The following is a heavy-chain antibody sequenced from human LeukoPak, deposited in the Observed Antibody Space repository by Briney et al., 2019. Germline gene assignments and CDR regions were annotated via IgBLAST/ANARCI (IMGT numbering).Heavy chain of an antibody. CDR2: IRYDGSNK. CDR1: GFTFSSYG. V-gene: IGHV3-30*02. J-gene: IGHJ4*02. Sequence: PGGSLRLSCVASGFTFSSYGMHWVRQAPGKGLEWVAFIRYDGSNKYYADSVKGRFTISRDNSKNTLYLQMNSLRAEDTAVYYCAKARLLWFGGLLVDYWGQGTLVTVSS. D-gene: IGHD3-10*01. CDR3: AKARLLWFGGLLVDY.